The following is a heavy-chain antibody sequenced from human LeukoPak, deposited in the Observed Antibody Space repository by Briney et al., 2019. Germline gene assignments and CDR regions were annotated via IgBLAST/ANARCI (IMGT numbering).Heavy chain of an antibody. CDR1: GFSFGSHA. CDR2: ISGSSGST. D-gene: IGHD1-26*01. CDR3: AQVDWSYSSL. J-gene: IGHJ4*02. Sequence: PGGSLRLSCVASGFSFGSHAMSWVRQAPGKGLDWVSAISGSSGSTYYVDSVKGRFTISRDNSKNTLFLQMNSLRAEDTAVYYCAQVDWSYSSLWGQGTLVTVSS. V-gene: IGHV3-23*01.